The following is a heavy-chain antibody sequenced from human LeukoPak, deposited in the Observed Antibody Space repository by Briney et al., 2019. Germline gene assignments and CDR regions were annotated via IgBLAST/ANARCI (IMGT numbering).Heavy chain of an antibody. CDR1: GGSFSGYY. D-gene: IGHD2-15*01. Sequence: SETLSLTCAVYGGSFSGYYWSWIRQPPGKGLEWIGEINHSGSTNLHPSLKSRVTISLDTSKNQFSLKLSSVTAADSAVYYCAREPLYCSGGSCYRPYYFDYWGQGTLVTVSS. V-gene: IGHV4-34*01. CDR3: AREPLYCSGGSCYRPYYFDY. CDR2: INHSGST. J-gene: IGHJ4*02.